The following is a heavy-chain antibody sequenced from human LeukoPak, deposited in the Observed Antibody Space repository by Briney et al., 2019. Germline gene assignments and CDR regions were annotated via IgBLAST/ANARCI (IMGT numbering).Heavy chain of an antibody. Sequence: SQTLSLTCTVSGGSISSGGYYWSWIRQPPGKGLEWIGYIYHSGSTYYNPSLKSRVTISVDTSKNQFSLKLSSVTAADTAMYYCARVRYGDYVFDYWGQGTLVTVSS. D-gene: IGHD4-17*01. J-gene: IGHJ4*02. CDR1: GGSISSGGYY. V-gene: IGHV4-30-2*01. CDR3: ARVRYGDYVFDY. CDR2: IYHSGST.